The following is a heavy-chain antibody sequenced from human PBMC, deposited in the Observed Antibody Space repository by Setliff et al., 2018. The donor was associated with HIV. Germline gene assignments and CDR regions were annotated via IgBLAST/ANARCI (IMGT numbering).Heavy chain of an antibody. CDR1: GYSISSGHY. Sequence: VTLSLTCAVSGYSISSGHYWGWIRQPPGKGLEWIGYVYFDETNYNPSLKGRVTISSDNSKERFSLSLRSVSAADTAVYYCARAYNFWAHFDTWGPGITVTVSS. V-gene: IGHV4-61*03. CDR3: ARAYNFWAHFDT. D-gene: IGHD1-1*01. J-gene: IGHJ3*02. CDR2: VYFDET.